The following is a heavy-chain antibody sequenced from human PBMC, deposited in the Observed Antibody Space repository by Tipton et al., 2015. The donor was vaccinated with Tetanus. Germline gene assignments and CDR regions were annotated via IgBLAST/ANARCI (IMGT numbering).Heavy chain of an antibody. CDR3: ARVRLTMVRGVISRVRAFDI. D-gene: IGHD3-10*01. CDR1: GGSFSGYY. CDR2: INHSGST. J-gene: IGHJ3*02. Sequence: TLSLTCAVYGGSFSGYYWSWIRQPPGKGLEWIGEINHSGSTNYNPSLKSRVTISVDTSKNQFFLKLSSVTAADTAVYYCARVRLTMVRGVISRVRAFDIWGQGTMVTVSS. V-gene: IGHV4-34*01.